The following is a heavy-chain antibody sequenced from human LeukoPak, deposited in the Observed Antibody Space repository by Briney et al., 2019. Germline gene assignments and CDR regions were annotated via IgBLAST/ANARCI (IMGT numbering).Heavy chain of an antibody. CDR1: GGSFSGYY. Sequence: PSETLSLTCAVYGGSFSGYYWSWLRQPPGKGLEWIGEINHSGSTNYNPSLKSRVTISVDTSKNQFSLKLSSVTAADTAVYYCARQISPALEYYYDSSGYRFDYWGQGTLVTVS. D-gene: IGHD3-22*01. CDR2: INHSGST. J-gene: IGHJ4*02. V-gene: IGHV4-34*01. CDR3: ARQISPALEYYYDSSGYRFDY.